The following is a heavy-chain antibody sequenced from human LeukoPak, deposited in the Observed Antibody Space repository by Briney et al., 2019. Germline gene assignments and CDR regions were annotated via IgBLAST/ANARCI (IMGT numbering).Heavy chain of an antibody. CDR3: ARPKYQHDSSGYYFSPFDY. J-gene: IGHJ4*02. CDR2: ISYDGSNK. Sequence: PGRSLRLSCAASGFTFSSYAMHWVRQAPGKGLEWVAVISYDGSNKYYADSVKGRFTISRDNSKNTLYLQMNSLRAEDTAVYYCARPKYQHDSSGYYFSPFDYWGQGTLVTVSS. D-gene: IGHD3-22*01. V-gene: IGHV3-30-3*01. CDR1: GFTFSSYA.